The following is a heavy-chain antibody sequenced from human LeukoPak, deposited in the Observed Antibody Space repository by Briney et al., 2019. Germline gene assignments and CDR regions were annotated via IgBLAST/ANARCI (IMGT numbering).Heavy chain of an antibody. D-gene: IGHD3-3*01. J-gene: IGHJ6*02. CDR2: IYTSGST. CDR3: ARTIFGVSYYYYYGMDV. Sequence: KTSETLSLTCTVSGGSISSYYWSWIRQPAGKGLEWIGRIYTSGSTYYNPSLKSRVTISVDTSKNQFSLKLSSVTAADTAVYYCARTIFGVSYYYYYGMDVWGQGTTVTVSS. V-gene: IGHV4-4*07. CDR1: GGSISSYY.